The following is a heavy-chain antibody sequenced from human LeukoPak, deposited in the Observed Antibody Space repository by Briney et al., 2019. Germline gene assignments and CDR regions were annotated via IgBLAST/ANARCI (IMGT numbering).Heavy chain of an antibody. D-gene: IGHD6-13*01. Sequence: GASLKVSCKASGGTFSSYTFSWVRQAPGQGLEWMGGIIPIFGTANYAQKFQGRVTITADKSTSTAYMELSSLRSEDTAVYYCARSILAAAGTGGGWDYYYMDVWGKGTTVTVSS. CDR3: ARSILAAAGTGGGWDYYYMDV. J-gene: IGHJ6*03. CDR1: GGTFSSYT. CDR2: IIPIFGTA. V-gene: IGHV1-69*06.